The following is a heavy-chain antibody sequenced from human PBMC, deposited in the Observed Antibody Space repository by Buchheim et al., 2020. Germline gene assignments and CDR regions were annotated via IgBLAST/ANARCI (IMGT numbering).Heavy chain of an antibody. Sequence: QVQLVESGGGVVQPGRSLRLSCAASGFIFSTYGIHWVRQAPGKGLEWVAVTWYDGSNKYYADSVKGRFTVSRDNSKNTLYLQMNNLRVEDTAVYYCARDYYGDYGYFDLWGRGTL. CDR1: GFIFSTYG. D-gene: IGHD4-17*01. CDR3: ARDYYGDYGYFDL. CDR2: TWYDGSNK. J-gene: IGHJ2*01. V-gene: IGHV3-33*01.